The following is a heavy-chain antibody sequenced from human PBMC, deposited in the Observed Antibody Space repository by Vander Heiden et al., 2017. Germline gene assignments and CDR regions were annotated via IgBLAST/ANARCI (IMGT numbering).Heavy chain of an antibody. V-gene: IGHV1-69*01. CDR1: GGTFSSYA. D-gene: IGHD2-21*02. J-gene: IGHJ4*02. CDR2: IIPIFGTA. CDR3: ASECDALPAGAY. Sequence: QVQLVQSGPEAKKPGSAVNVSCKASGGTFSSYAISWVRQAPGQGLEWMGGIIPIFGTAHYAGKFQGRVTITADESTTTAYMELSSLRSEDTAVYYCASECDALPAGAYWGQGTLVTVSS.